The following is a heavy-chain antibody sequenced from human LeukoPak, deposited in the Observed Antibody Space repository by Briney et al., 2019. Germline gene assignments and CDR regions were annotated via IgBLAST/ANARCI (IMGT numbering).Heavy chain of an antibody. V-gene: IGHV3-23*01. J-gene: IGHJ5*01. CDR3: AKVPGSIPPHHRVQP. CDR2: MSGSGDST. CDR1: GFTFSNYA. Sequence: GGSLRLSCAASGFTFSNYAMAWVRQAPGKGLEWVSTMSGSGDSTYYAGSVKGRFTISRDNSKNTLYLQMNSLRAEDTAVYYLAKVPGSIPPHHRVQPWGQGTPVHLSS. D-gene: IGHD1-14*01.